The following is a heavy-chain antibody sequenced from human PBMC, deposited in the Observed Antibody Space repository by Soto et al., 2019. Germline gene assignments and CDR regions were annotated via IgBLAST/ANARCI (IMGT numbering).Heavy chain of an antibody. D-gene: IGHD6-19*01. J-gene: IGHJ6*02. V-gene: IGHV1-69*12. CDR3: AREIRYSSGWTPPHDYYYGMDV. CDR2: IIPIFGTA. CDR1: GGTFSSYA. Sequence: QVQLVQSGAEVKKPGSSVKVSCKASGGTFSSYAISWVRQAPGQGLEWMGGIIPIFGTANYAQKFQGRVTITADESTSTAYMELSSLRSEDTAAYYCAREIRYSSGWTPPHDYYYGMDVWGQGTTVTVSS.